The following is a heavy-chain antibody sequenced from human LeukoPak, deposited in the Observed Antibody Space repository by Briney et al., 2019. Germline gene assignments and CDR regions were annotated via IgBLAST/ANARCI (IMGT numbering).Heavy chain of an antibody. Sequence: SVNVSCKASGGTFSSYAIGWVRQAPGQGLEWMGGIIPIFGTANYAQKFQGRVTITADESTSTAYMELSSLRSEDTAVYYCALVGDSSGYYHYFDYWGQGTLVTVSS. D-gene: IGHD3-22*01. CDR3: ALVGDSSGYYHYFDY. CDR2: IIPIFGTA. CDR1: GGTFSSYA. V-gene: IGHV1-69*13. J-gene: IGHJ4*02.